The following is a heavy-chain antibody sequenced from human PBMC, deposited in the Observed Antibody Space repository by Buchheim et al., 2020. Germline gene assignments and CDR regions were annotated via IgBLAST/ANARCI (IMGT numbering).Heavy chain of an antibody. CDR2: ISYDGSNK. CDR1: GFTFSSYG. CDR3: AKTVVPAAPEDFFDY. V-gene: IGHV3-30*18. D-gene: IGHD2-2*01. Sequence: QVQLVESGGGVVQPGRSLRLSCAASGFTFSSYGMHWVRQAPGKGLAWVAAISYDGSNKYYADYVKGRFTLSRDNSKNTLYLQMNSRRAEDTAVYYCAKTVVPAAPEDFFDYWGQGTL. J-gene: IGHJ4*02.